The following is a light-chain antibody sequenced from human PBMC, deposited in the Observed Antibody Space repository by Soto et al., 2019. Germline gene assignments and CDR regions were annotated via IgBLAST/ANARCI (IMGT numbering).Light chain of an antibody. CDR2: AAS. J-gene: IGKJ4*01. CDR1: QSISSY. V-gene: IGKV1-27*01. CDR3: QKYDSAPLT. Sequence: DIQMTQSPSSLSASVGDRVTITCRASQSISSYLSWYQQKPGKAPKLLIYAASTLQSGVPSRFTGSASGTDFTLTISSLQPENVATYYCQKYDSAPLTFGGGTQLDIK.